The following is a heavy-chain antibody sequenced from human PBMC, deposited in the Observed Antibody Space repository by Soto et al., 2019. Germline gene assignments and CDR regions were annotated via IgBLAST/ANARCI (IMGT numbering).Heavy chain of an antibody. CDR1: GYTFTGYY. V-gene: IGHV1-2*02. D-gene: IGHD3-3*01. J-gene: IGHJ3*02. CDR3: AREGSGYSAFDI. Sequence: GASVKVSCKASGYTFTGYYMHWVLQAPGQGLEWMGWINPNRGGTNYAQKFQGRVTMTRDTSISTAYMELSRLRSDDTAVYYCAREGSGYSAFDIWGQGTMVTVSS. CDR2: INPNRGGT.